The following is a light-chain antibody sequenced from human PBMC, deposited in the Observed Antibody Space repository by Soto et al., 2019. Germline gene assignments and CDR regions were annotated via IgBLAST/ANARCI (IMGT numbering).Light chain of an antibody. V-gene: IGKV1-39*01. Sequence: DIQMTQSPSSLSASVGDRVTITCRASQTISNYLNWYQHKSGKAPKLLIYAASSLQSGVPSRFSGSGSGTDFTLTISSLQPEDFATYYCQQGYSTPWTFGQGTKVEIK. CDR1: QTISNY. CDR3: QQGYSTPWT. J-gene: IGKJ1*01. CDR2: AAS.